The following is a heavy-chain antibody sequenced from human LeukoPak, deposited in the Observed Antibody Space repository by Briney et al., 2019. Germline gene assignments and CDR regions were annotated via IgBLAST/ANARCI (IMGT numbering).Heavy chain of an antibody. D-gene: IGHD5-18*01. CDR2: IYYSGST. V-gene: IGHV4-39*07. CDR3: ARDLDTFDY. CDR1: GGSISSSSYY. J-gene: IGHJ4*02. Sequence: SETLSLTCNVSGGSISSSSYYWGWIRQPPGKGLEWIGSIYYSGSTYYNPSLKSRVTISVDTSKNQFSLKLSSVTAADTAVYYCARDLDTFDYWGQGTLVTVSS.